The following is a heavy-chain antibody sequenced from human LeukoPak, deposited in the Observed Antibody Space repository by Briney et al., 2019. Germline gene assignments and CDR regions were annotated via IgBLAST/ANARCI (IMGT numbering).Heavy chain of an antibody. CDR1: GGSFSGYY. V-gene: IGHV4-34*01. Sequence: SETLSPTCAVYGGSFSGYYWSWIRQPPGKGLEWIGEINHSGSTNYNPSLKSRVTISVDTSKNQFSLKLSSVTAADTAVYYCARPLLRYFDWSSYGMDVWGQGTTVTVSS. D-gene: IGHD3-9*01. CDR3: ARPLLRYFDWSSYGMDV. CDR2: INHSGST. J-gene: IGHJ6*02.